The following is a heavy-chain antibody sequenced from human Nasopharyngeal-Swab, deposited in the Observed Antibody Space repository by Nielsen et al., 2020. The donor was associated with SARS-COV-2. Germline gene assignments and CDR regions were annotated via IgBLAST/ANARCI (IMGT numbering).Heavy chain of an antibody. CDR1: GYTFTNYA. V-gene: IGHV7-4-1*02. CDR3: ARSPYYYYMDV. Sequence: ASVKVSCKASGYTFTNYAMNWVRQAPGQGLEWMGWINTNTGNPTYAQGFTGRFVFSLDTSVSSAYLQISSLKAEDTAVNYCARSPYYYYMDVWGKGTTVTVSS. CDR2: INTNTGNP. J-gene: IGHJ6*03.